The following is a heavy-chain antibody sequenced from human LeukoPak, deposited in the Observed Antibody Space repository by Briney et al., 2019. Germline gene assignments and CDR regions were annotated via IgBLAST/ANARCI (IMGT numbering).Heavy chain of an antibody. Sequence: GGSLRLSCAASGFTFSSYDMHWFRQATGKGLEWVSAIGTTGDTYYPGSVKGRFTISRENAKNSLYLQMNSLRAGDTAVYYCARGGDFGYSYGGYYYMDVWGKGPTVPVSS. CDR2: IGTTGDT. CDR1: GFTFSSYD. J-gene: IGHJ6*03. V-gene: IGHV3-13*01. CDR3: ARGGDFGYSYGGYYYMDV. D-gene: IGHD5-18*01.